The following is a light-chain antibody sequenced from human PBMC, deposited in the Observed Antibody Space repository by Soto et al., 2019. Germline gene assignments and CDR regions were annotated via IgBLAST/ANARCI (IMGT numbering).Light chain of an antibody. CDR3: QHYGSSPPMYT. Sequence: EIVLTQSPGTLSLSPAERATLSCRASQSVSSRYLAWYQQKPGQAPRLLIYGASSRATGIPDRISGSGSGTDFTLTISRLEPEDFAVYNCQHYGSSPPMYTFGQGTKLEIK. J-gene: IGKJ2*01. CDR2: GAS. CDR1: QSVSSRY. V-gene: IGKV3-20*01.